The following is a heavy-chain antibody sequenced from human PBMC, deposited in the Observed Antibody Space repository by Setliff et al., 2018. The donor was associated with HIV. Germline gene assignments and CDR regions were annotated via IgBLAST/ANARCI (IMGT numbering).Heavy chain of an antibody. CDR3: ARDPPGYGDANDY. J-gene: IGHJ4*02. Sequence: SETLSLTCTVSGGSVHSGSYYWSWVRPPPGKGLEWIGYIYYRGTTYYNPSLKSRVTMPIDTSKNQFPLKVRSVTAADTAVYYCARDPPGYGDANDYWGQGTLVTVSS. V-gene: IGHV4-61*01. CDR2: IYYRGTT. CDR1: GGSVHSGSYY. D-gene: IGHD4-17*01.